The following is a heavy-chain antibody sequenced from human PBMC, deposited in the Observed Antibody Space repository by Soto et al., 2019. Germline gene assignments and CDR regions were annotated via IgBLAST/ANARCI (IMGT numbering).Heavy chain of an antibody. V-gene: IGHV4-59*12. Sequence: QVQLQESGPGLVKPSETLSLTCTVSGGSISSYYWSWIRQPPGKGLEWIGYIYYSGSTNYNPSLTSRLTIAVATPTARFPLRLSSVTAADAAVCSCARRVPVVAALVDYWGQGTLGTVSS. CDR2: IYYSGST. CDR1: GGSISSYY. D-gene: IGHD2-15*01. CDR3: ARRVPVVAALVDY. J-gene: IGHJ4*02.